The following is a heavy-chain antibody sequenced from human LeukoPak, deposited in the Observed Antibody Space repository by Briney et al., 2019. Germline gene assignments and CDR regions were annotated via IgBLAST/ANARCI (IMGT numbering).Heavy chain of an antibody. CDR2: TYYRSKWYN. CDR3: ARDLGNTGWYTFDY. V-gene: IGHV6-1*01. Sequence: SQTLSLTCATSGDSVSSINGAWNWIRQSPSRGLEWLGRTYYRSKWYNDYVESMKGRITISPDTSKNQFSLHLDSVTPEDTAVYYCARDLGNTGWYTFDYWGQGTQVTVSS. J-gene: IGHJ4*02. D-gene: IGHD6-19*01. CDR1: GDSVSSINGA.